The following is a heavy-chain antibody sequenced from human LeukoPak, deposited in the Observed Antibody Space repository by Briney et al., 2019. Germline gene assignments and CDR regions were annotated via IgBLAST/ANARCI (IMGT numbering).Heavy chain of an antibody. CDR3: ARVAEQLRYYYCMDV. V-gene: IGHV3-30*01. J-gene: IGHJ6*03. CDR2: ISYDGSNK. CDR1: GFTFSSYA. D-gene: IGHD5-12*01. Sequence: GGSLRLSCAASGFTFSSYAMHWVRQAPGKGLEWVAVISYDGSNKYYADSVKGRFTISRDNSKNTLYLQMNSLRAEDTAVYYCARVAEQLRYYYCMDVWGKGTTVTVSS.